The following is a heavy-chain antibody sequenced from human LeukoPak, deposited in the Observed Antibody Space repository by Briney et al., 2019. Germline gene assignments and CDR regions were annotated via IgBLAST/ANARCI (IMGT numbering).Heavy chain of an antibody. Sequence: ASVSVSCTASGYTFTSYAMHWVRQAPGQRGEGMGWINAGNGNTKYSQKFRGRVTITRDTSASTAYMELSSLRSEDTAVYYCARSQQWLAHFDYWGQGTLVTVSS. CDR2: INAGNGNT. J-gene: IGHJ4*02. V-gene: IGHV1-3*01. CDR3: ARSQQWLAHFDY. CDR1: GYTFTSYA. D-gene: IGHD6-19*01.